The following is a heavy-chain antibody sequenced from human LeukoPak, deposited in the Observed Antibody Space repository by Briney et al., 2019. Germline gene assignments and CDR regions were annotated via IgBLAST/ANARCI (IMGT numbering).Heavy chain of an antibody. V-gene: IGHV4-34*01. CDR3: ARGALYYIDV. CDR1: GESFSGYY. Sequence: SETLSLTCAVYGESFSGYYWSWIRKPPGKGLEWIGEINHSGSTNYNPSLKSRVTISVDTSRNQFSLKLSSVTAADTAVYYCARGALYYIDVWGKGTPVTISS. CDR2: INHSGST. J-gene: IGHJ6*03.